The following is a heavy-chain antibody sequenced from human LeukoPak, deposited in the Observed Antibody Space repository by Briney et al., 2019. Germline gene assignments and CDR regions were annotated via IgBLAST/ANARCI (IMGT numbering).Heavy chain of an antibody. Sequence: SETLSLTCTVSGYSISSGYYWGWIRQPPGKGLEWIGSIYHSGSTYYNPSLKSRVTISVDTSKNQFSLKLSSVTAADTAVYYCARDRWELPYYYYGMDVWGQGTTVTVSS. D-gene: IGHD2-15*01. CDR3: ARDRWELPYYYYGMDV. CDR2: IYHSGST. V-gene: IGHV4-38-2*02. J-gene: IGHJ6*02. CDR1: GYSISSGYY.